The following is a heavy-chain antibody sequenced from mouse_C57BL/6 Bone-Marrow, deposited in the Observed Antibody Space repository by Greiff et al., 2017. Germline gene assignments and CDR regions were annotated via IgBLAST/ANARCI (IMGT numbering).Heavy chain of an antibody. Sequence: EVKLQESGPVLVKPGASVKMSCKASGYTFTDYYMNWVKQSHGKSLEWIGVINPYNGGTSYNQKFKGKATLTVDKSSSTAYMELNSLTSEDSAVYYCARSPPLLRLLYFDYWGQGTTLTVSS. J-gene: IGHJ2*01. V-gene: IGHV1-19*01. CDR1: GYTFTDYY. CDR3: ARSPPLLRLLYFDY. CDR2: INPYNGGT. D-gene: IGHD1-2*01.